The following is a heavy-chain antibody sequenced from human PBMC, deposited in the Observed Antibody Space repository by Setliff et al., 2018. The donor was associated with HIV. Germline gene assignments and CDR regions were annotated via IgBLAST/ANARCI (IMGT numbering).Heavy chain of an antibody. CDR2: IKQDGGEK. Sequence: GGSLRLSCAASGFTFSSYWMSWVRQAPGKGLEWVASIKQDGGEKYFVASVKGRFTISRDNAKNSLYLHMNSLRAEDTAVYFCARPTGGDFWSGRGAWFDPWGQGTLVTVS. CDR3: ARPTGGDFWSGRGAWFDP. CDR1: GFTFSSYW. J-gene: IGHJ5*02. V-gene: IGHV3-7*01. D-gene: IGHD3-3*01.